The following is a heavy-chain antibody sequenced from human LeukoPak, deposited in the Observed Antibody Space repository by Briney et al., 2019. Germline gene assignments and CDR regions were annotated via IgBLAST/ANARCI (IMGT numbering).Heavy chain of an antibody. Sequence: PGGSLRLSCAASGFTFSDYYMSWIRQAPGKGLEWVSDISSGSSYTNYAESVQGRFSISRDNAKNSLFLQMTSLRVEDTAVYYCAKTKRYCNGGSCYWPSDFWGQGTLVTVSS. V-gene: IGHV3-11*03. J-gene: IGHJ4*02. CDR1: GFTFSDYY. D-gene: IGHD2-15*01. CDR3: AKTKRYCNGGSCYWPSDF. CDR2: ISSGSSYT.